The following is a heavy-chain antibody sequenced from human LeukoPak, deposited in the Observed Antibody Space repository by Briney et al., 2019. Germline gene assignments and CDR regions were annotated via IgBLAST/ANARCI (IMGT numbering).Heavy chain of an antibody. CDR1: GFTFSSYS. CDR2: ISSSSSYI. V-gene: IGHV3-21*01. Sequence: GGSLRLSCAASGFTFSSYSMDWVRQAPGKGLEWVSSISSSSSYIYYADSVKGRFTISRDNAKNSVYLQMNSLRAEDTAVYYCARDTRIQLWLSAFDIWGQGTMVTVSS. J-gene: IGHJ3*02. D-gene: IGHD5-18*01. CDR3: ARDTRIQLWLSAFDI.